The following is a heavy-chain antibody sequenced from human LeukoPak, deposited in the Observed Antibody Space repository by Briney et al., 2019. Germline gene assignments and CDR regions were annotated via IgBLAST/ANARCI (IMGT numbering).Heavy chain of an antibody. J-gene: IGHJ2*01. CDR1: GGSFSGYY. V-gene: IGHV4-34*01. CDR2: VNRSGST. CDR3: ARTWSRDWYFDL. Sequence: SETLSLTCAVYGGSFSGYYWSWIRQPPGKGLEWLGEVNRSGSTNYNLSLKSRVTISIDTSKNQFSLKLSSVTAADTAVFYCARTWSRDWYFDLWGRGTLVTVSS. D-gene: IGHD2-8*01.